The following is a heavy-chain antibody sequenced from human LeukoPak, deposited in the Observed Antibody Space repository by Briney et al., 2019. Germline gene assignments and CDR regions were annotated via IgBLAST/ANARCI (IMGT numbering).Heavy chain of an antibody. CDR1: GGSMSNYY. Sequence: SETLSLTCTVSGGSMSNYYWSWIRQPPGKGLEWIGYIYYIGSTNYNPSLKSRVTISVDTSKNQFSLKLTSVTAADTAVYYCARGPGGSSSSDFDYWGQGTLVTVSS. CDR3: ARGPGGSSSSDFDY. V-gene: IGHV4-59*08. CDR2: IYYIGST. D-gene: IGHD6-6*01. J-gene: IGHJ4*02.